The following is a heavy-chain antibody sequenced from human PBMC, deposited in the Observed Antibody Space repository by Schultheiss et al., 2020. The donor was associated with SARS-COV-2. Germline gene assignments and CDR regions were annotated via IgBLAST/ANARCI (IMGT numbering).Heavy chain of an antibody. J-gene: IGHJ3*02. Sequence: SETLSLTCAVSGGSISSSNWWSWVRQPPGKGLEWIGEIYHSGSTYYNPSLKSRVTISVDRSKNQFSLKLSSVTAADTAVYYCAREQYQGAFDIWGQGTTVTVSS. CDR2: IYHSGST. CDR1: GGSISSSNW. V-gene: IGHV4-4*02. CDR3: AREQYQGAFDI. D-gene: IGHD2-2*01.